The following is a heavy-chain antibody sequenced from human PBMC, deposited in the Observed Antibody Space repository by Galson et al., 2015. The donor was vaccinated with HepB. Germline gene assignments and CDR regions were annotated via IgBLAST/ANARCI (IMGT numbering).Heavy chain of an antibody. J-gene: IGHJ6*03. CDR3: AKRGGRLRFLEWFRGYYMDV. V-gene: IGHV3-23*01. D-gene: IGHD3-3*01. Sequence: SLRLSCAASGFTFSSYAMSWVRQAPGKGLEWVSAISGSGGSTYYADSVKGRFTISRDNSKNTLYLQMNSLRAEDTAVYYCAKRGGRLRFLEWFRGYYMDVWGKGTTVTVSS. CDR2: ISGSGGST. CDR1: GFTFSSYA.